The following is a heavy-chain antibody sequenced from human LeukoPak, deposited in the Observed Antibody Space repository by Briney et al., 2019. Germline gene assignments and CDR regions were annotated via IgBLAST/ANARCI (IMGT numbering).Heavy chain of an antibody. CDR3: ARDTSRVRNFDY. CDR2: ISSSSSYI. V-gene: IGHV3-21*01. J-gene: IGHJ4*02. D-gene: IGHD1-14*01. Sequence: GGSLRLSCAASGFTFSSYSMNWVRQAQGKGLEWVSSISSSSSYIYYADSVKGRFTISRDNAKNSLYLQMNSLRAEDTAVYYCARDTSRVRNFDYWGQGTLVTVSS. CDR1: GFTFSSYS.